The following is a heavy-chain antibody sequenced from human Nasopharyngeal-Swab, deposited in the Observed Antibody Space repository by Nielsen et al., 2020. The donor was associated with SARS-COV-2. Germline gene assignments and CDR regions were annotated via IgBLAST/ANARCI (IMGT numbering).Heavy chain of an antibody. CDR3: AKDQSRNFYYYDSSGKNAFDI. J-gene: IGHJ3*02. V-gene: IGHV3-23*01. CDR2: ISGSGGST. D-gene: IGHD3-22*01. CDR1: GFTFSPYT. Sequence: SCAASGFTFSPYTMSWVRHAPGKGLEWVSAISGSGGSTYYADSVKGRFTISRDNSKNTLYLQMNSLRAEDTAVYYCAKDQSRNFYYYDSSGKNAFDIWGQGTMVTVSS.